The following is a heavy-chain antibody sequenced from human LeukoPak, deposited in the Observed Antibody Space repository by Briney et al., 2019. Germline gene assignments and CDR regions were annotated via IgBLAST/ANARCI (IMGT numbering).Heavy chain of an antibody. CDR1: GYSFTNYW. CDR2: IYPGDSDT. D-gene: IGHD5-18*01. J-gene: IGHJ4*02. CDR3: ARGSSGYTYGFDY. Sequence: GESLKISCKGFGYSFTNYWIGWVRQMPGKGLEWMGIIYPGDSDTRYSPSFQGQVTISADKSIRNAYLQWSSLKASDTAMYFCARGSSGYTYGFDYWGQGTLVTVSS. V-gene: IGHV5-51*01.